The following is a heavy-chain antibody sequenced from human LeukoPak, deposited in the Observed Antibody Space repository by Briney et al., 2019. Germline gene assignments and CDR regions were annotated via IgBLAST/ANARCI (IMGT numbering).Heavy chain of an antibody. D-gene: IGHD5-24*01. Sequence: GESLKISCKGSGYSFSIYRIAWVRQMPGKGLEWMGIIHPSDSQTTYSPSFQGQVTISADKSISTAYLQWSSLKASDTAMYYCARQSMGDGYNAGDSGYWGQGTLVSVSS. J-gene: IGHJ4*02. CDR1: GYSFSIYR. V-gene: IGHV5-51*01. CDR3: ARQSMGDGYNAGDSGY. CDR2: IHPSDSQT.